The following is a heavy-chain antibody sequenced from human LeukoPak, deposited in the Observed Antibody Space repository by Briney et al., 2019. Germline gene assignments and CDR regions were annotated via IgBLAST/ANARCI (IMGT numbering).Heavy chain of an antibody. CDR1: GGSISSYY. J-gene: IGHJ4*02. Sequence: PSETLSLTCTVSGGSISSYYWSRIRQPAGKGLEWIGRIYTSGSTNYNPSLKSRVTMSVDTSKNQFSLKLSSVTAADTAVYYCAREGYYYDSSGYYYVVEYWGQGTLVTVSS. CDR2: IYTSGST. V-gene: IGHV4-4*07. D-gene: IGHD3-22*01. CDR3: AREGYYYDSSGYYYVVEY.